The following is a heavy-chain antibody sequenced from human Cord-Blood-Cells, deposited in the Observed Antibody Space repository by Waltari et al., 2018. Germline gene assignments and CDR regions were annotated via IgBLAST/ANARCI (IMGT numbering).Heavy chain of an antibody. CDR3: ARDWWALIAARAFDI. V-gene: IGHV3-21*01. D-gene: IGHD6-6*01. J-gene: IGHJ3*02. CDR1: GFTFSSYS. CDR2: ISSSSSYI. Sequence: EVQLVESGGGLVKPGGSLRLSCAASGFTFSSYSMNWVRQAPGKGLEWVSSISSSSSYIYYADSVKGRFTISRDNAKNSLYLQMNSLRAEDTAVYYCARDWWALIAARAFDIWGQGTMVTVSS.